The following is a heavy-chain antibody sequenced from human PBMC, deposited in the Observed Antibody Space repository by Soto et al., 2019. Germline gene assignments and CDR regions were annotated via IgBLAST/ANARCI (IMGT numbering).Heavy chain of an antibody. D-gene: IGHD3-22*01. CDR1: GFTFSSYA. CDR3: AKWTYYYDSSGHPFYFDY. V-gene: IGHV3-23*01. Sequence: GGSLRLSCAASGFTFSSYAMSWVRQAPGKGLEWVSAISGSGGSTYYADSVKGRFIISRDNSKNTLYLQMNSLRAEDTAVYYCAKWTYYYDSSGHPFYFDYWGQGTLVTVSS. CDR2: ISGSGGST. J-gene: IGHJ4*02.